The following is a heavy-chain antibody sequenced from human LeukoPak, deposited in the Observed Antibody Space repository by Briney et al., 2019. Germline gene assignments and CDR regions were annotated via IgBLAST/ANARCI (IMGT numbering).Heavy chain of an antibody. Sequence: GGSLRLSCAASGFTFSSYDMHWVRQVTGKGLEWVSGIGSAGDTYYLGSVKGRFTISRDNAKNSLYLQMNSLRAEDTAVYYCARDEEVGAIGAAFDIWGQGTMVTVSS. CDR3: ARDEEVGAIGAAFDI. D-gene: IGHD1-26*01. V-gene: IGHV3-13*01. CDR2: IGSAGDT. J-gene: IGHJ3*02. CDR1: GFTFSSYD.